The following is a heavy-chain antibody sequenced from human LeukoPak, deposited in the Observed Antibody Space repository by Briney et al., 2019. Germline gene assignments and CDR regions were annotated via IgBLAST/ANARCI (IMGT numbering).Heavy chain of an antibody. V-gene: IGHV1-8*01. J-gene: IGHJ4*02. CDR1: GYTFTSYD. CDR2: MNPKSGNA. Sequence: GASVKVSRKASGYTFTSYDVNWVRQATGQGLEWMGWMNPKSGNAGYAQKFQGRVIMTRDASTTIAYMELSSLTSEDTAVYYCARGKLTHGDYVAADYWGQGTLVTVSS. D-gene: IGHD4-17*01. CDR3: ARGKLTHGDYVAADY.